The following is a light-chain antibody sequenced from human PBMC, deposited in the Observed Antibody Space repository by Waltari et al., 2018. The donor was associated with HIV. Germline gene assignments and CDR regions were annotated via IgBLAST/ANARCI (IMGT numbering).Light chain of an antibody. Sequence: DIQMTQSPSSLSASLGDRVVITCRASQTISVYLNWYQQKSGRAPKLLIYAVSSLQDGVPSRFSGSGSGTDFSLTINSLQVEDFAVYYCQQSYRGLTFGPGTNVDV. CDR3: QQSYRGLT. CDR1: QTISVY. V-gene: IGKV1-39*01. J-gene: IGKJ3*01. CDR2: AVS.